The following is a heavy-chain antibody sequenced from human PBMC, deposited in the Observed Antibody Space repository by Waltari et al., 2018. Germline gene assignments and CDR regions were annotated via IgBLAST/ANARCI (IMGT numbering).Heavy chain of an antibody. J-gene: IGHJ2*01. CDR3: ARDQYDFWSGYYYWYFDL. V-gene: IGHV4-38-2*02. D-gene: IGHD3-3*01. CDR2: IYHSGST. CDR1: GSSISSGYH. Sequence: QVPLQESAPGLVKPSEPLSLTCSVSGSSISSGYHWGWIRHPPVRGLEWMGSIYHSGSTYYKPSLKSRVTIAVDTSKNQFSLRLRSVTAADTAVYYCARDQYDFWSGYYYWYFDLWGRGTLVTVSS.